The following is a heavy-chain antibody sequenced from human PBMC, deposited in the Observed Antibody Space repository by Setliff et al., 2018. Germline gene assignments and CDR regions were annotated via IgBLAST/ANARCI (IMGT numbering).Heavy chain of an antibody. CDR3: ASIPSSGWYYYYGMDV. CDR2: IYYSGST. Sequence: SETLSLTCIVSGGSINSYYWNWIRQPSGKGLEWIGYIYYSGSTNYNPSLKSRVTISVDTSKNQFSLKLSSVTAADTAVYYCASIPSSGWYYYYGMDVWGQGTTVTVSS. D-gene: IGHD6-19*01. V-gene: IGHV4-59*12. J-gene: IGHJ6*02. CDR1: GGSINSYY.